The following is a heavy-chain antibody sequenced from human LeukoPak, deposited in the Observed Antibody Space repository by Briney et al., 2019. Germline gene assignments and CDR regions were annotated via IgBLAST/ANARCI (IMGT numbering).Heavy chain of an antibody. D-gene: IGHD2-2*01. CDR2: IQHDESDK. Sequence: PGGSLRLSCAASGFTFSSYAMSWVRQAPGKGLEWVAFIQHDESDKYYADSVKGRFTVSRDNSKNTLYLQMNSLRVEDTAVYYCGRGKRVVPATGDYWGQGTLVTVSS. V-gene: IGHV3-30*02. CDR3: GRGKRVVPATGDY. CDR1: GFTFSSYA. J-gene: IGHJ4*02.